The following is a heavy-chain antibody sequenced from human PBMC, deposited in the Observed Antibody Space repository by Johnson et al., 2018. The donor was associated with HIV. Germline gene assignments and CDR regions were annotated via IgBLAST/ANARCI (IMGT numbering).Heavy chain of an antibody. CDR1: GFTFSSYA. CDR3: ARDRVLLWFGESPLDAFDI. J-gene: IGHJ3*02. Sequence: QVQLVESGGAVVQPGSSLRLSCAASGFTFSSYAMHWVRQAPGKGLEWVALISYDGSHKFYADSVKARFTISRDHSKNTLYLQMNSLRAEDTAVYYCARDRVLLWFGESPLDAFDIWGQGTMVTVSS. CDR2: ISYDGSHK. V-gene: IGHV3-30-3*01. D-gene: IGHD3-10*01.